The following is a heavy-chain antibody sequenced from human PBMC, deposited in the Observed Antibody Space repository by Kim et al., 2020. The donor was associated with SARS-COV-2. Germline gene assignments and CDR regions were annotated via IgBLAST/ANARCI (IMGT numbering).Heavy chain of an antibody. CDR2: ISGSGGTT. J-gene: IGHJ2*01. D-gene: IGHD2-2*01. CDR1: GFTFRSYA. Sequence: GGSLRLSCAASGFTFRSYAMTWVRQAPGKGLEWVSTISGSGGTTYHADSVKGRFTISRDNSKNTLYLQINSLRAEDTAVYYCSRDKYCSSASCYGMGWYFDLWGRGTLVAVSS. CDR3: SRDKYCSSASCYGMGWYFDL. V-gene: IGHV3-23*01.